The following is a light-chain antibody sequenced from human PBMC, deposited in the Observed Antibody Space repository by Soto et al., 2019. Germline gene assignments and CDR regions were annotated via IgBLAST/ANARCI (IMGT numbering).Light chain of an antibody. V-gene: IGKV3-20*01. Sequence: EIVLTQSPGTLPLSPWEIATLSCRASQSVSSSYLAWYQQKPGQAPRLLIYGASSRTTGIPDRFSGSGSGTDFTLTISRLEPEDSAVYYCQQYGSSHTFGGGTKVELK. CDR3: QQYGSSHT. CDR2: GAS. J-gene: IGKJ4*01. CDR1: QSVSSSY.